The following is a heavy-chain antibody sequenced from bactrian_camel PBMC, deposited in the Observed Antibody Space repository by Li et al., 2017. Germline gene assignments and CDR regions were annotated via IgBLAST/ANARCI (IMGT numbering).Heavy chain of an antibody. CDR2: TYIDARST. D-gene: IGHD2*01. Sequence: VQLVESGGGSVQAGGSLRLSCAASDYTFGQDCVGWFRQAPGKDREWVAGTYIDARSTYYADSVSGRFTVSQDNAKKTVYLQMDRLKPEDTGTYYCAADRGGGTCYLKDEFNLWGQGTQVTVS. J-gene: IGHJ4*01. CDR1: DYTFGQDC. CDR3: AADRGGGTCYLKDEFNL. V-gene: IGHV3S40*01.